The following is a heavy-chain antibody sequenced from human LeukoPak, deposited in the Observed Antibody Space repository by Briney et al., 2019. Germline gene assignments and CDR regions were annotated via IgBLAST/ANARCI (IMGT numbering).Heavy chain of an antibody. V-gene: IGHV3-30*18. J-gene: IGHJ6*02. CDR1: GFTFSSFW. CDR3: AKDVLRYFDWFYGMDV. Sequence: GGSLRLSCAASGFTFSSFWMSWVRQAPGKGLEWVAVISYDGSNKYYADSVKGRFTISRDNSKNTLYLQMNSLRAEDTAVYYCAKDVLRYFDWFYGMDVWGQGTTVTVSS. CDR2: ISYDGSNK. D-gene: IGHD3-9*01.